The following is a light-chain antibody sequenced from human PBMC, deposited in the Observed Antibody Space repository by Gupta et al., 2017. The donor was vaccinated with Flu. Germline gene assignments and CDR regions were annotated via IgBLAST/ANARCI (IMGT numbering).Light chain of an antibody. Sequence: QLVLTQSPSASASLGASVKLTCTLSSGHNNYAIAWHQQQPEKGPRHLMKLNSDGSHSRGDGIPDRFSGSSSGTARYLIISSLQSEDEADYYCQTWGPGFRLFGGGTTLTVL. J-gene: IGLJ2*01. CDR1: SGHNNYA. V-gene: IGLV4-69*01. CDR2: LNSDGSH. CDR3: QTWGPGFRL.